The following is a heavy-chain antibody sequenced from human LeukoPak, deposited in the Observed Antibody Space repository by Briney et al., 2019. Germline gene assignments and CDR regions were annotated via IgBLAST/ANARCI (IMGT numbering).Heavy chain of an antibody. D-gene: IGHD6-19*01. CDR1: GFTFDDYA. V-gene: IGHV3-9*01. J-gene: IGHJ4*02. CDR3: AKEEHNSGWSPLGG. CDR2: IGWNSGSV. Sequence: PGRSLRLSCAASGFTFDDYAMHWVRQAPGKGLEWVSGIGWNSGSVGYADSVKGRFTISRDNAKNFLYLQMNGLRLEGTAFYYCAKEEHNSGWSPLGGWGQGSLVTVSS.